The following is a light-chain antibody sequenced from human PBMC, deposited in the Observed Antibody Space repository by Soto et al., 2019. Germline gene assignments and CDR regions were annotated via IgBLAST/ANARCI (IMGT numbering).Light chain of an antibody. CDR3: QQYNSYSTWT. CDR2: KAS. V-gene: IGKV1-5*03. CDR1: QSISTY. J-gene: IGKJ1*01. Sequence: DIQMTQSPSSLSASVGARVTILGRASQSISTYLNWYQQKPGKAPKLLIYKASSLESGVPSRFSGSGSGTEFTLTISSLQPDDFATYYCQQYNSYSTWTFGQGTKL.